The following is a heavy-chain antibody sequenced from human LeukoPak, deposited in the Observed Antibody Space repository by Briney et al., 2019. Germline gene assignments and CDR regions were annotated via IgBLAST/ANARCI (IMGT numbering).Heavy chain of an antibody. CDR3: VIWGDYDVLTGYYVPDY. V-gene: IGHV3-23*01. CDR1: GYTFSNYA. J-gene: IGHJ4*02. D-gene: IGHD3-9*01. CDR2: ITGSGTNR. Sequence: GASLRLSCVDSGYTFSNYAMSWVRQAPGKGLEWVSAITGSGTNRYYADSLKGRFTTSRDNSKNTVFLQMNSLRHEDTAIYYCVIWGDYDVLTGYYVPDYWGQGTLVTVAS.